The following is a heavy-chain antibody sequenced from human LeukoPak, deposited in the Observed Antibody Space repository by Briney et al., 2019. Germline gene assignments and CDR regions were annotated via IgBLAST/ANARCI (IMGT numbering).Heavy chain of an antibody. CDR1: GFTFSSYW. Sequence: PGGSLRLSCAASGFTFSSYWMHWVRQAPGKGLVWVSRINSDGSSTSYADSVKGRFTISRDNAKNTLYLQMNSLRAEDTAVYYCARVMGYGYDFWSGLPDYWGQGTLVTVSS. CDR3: ARVMGYGYDFWSGLPDY. D-gene: IGHD3-3*01. V-gene: IGHV3-74*01. CDR2: INSDGSST. J-gene: IGHJ4*02.